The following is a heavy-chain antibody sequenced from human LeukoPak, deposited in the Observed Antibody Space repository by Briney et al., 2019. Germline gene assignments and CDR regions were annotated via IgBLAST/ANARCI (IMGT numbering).Heavy chain of an antibody. J-gene: IGHJ6*03. CDR1: GGSISSYY. Sequence: PSGTLSLTCTVSGGSISSYYWSWIRQPPGKGLEWIGYIYYSGSTNYNPSLKSRVTISVDTSKNQFSLKLSSVTAADTAVYYCAREGNYDSSGYPMDVWGKGTTVTVSS. V-gene: IGHV4-59*01. D-gene: IGHD3-22*01. CDR3: AREGNYDSSGYPMDV. CDR2: IYYSGST.